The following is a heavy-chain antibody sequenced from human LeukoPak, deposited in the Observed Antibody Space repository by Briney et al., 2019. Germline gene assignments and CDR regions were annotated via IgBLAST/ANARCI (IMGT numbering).Heavy chain of an antibody. Sequence: ASVTVSCKASGYTFTSYGISWVRQAPGQGLEWMGWISAYNGNTNYAQKLQGRVTMTTDTSTSTAYMELRSLRSDDTAVYYCARDARYFDWLSTSDYWGQGTLVTVSS. CDR3: ARDARYFDWLSTSDY. D-gene: IGHD3-9*01. V-gene: IGHV1-18*01. J-gene: IGHJ4*02. CDR2: ISAYNGNT. CDR1: GYTFTSYG.